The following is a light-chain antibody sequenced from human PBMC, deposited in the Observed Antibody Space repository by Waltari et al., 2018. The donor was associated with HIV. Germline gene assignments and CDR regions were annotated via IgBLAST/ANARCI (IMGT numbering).Light chain of an antibody. Sequence: QSVLTQPLSVSAAPGQKVAISCSGSSSNTGNNYVSWYQHCPGTAPKLLMEENNKRPSGIPDRFSGPKSGTTATLGITGLQTGDEADYYCEAWDLSLSAVVFGGGTRLTVL. J-gene: IGLJ2*01. V-gene: IGLV1-51*02. CDR1: SSNTGNNY. CDR3: EAWDLSLSAVV. CDR2: ENN.